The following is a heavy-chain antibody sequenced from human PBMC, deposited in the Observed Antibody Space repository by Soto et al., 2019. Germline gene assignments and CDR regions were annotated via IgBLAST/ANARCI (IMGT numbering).Heavy chain of an antibody. Sequence: QLQLQESGPGLVKPSETLSLTCTVSGGSISSSSYYWGWIRQPPGKGLEWIGSIYYSGSTYYNPSLKSRVTISVDTSKNQFSLKLSSVTAADTAVYYCARHSPYSSSWYADDYWGQGTLVTVSS. D-gene: IGHD6-13*01. V-gene: IGHV4-39*01. CDR1: GGSISSSSYY. CDR2: IYYSGST. CDR3: ARHSPYSSSWYADDY. J-gene: IGHJ4*02.